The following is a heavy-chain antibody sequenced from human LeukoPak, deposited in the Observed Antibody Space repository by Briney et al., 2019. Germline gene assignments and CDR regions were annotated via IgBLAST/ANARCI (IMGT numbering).Heavy chain of an antibody. CDR2: ISGSGGST. D-gene: IGHD3-9*01. Sequence: GGSLRHSCAASGFTFSSYAMSWVRQAPGKGLEWVSAISGSGGSTYYADSVKGRFTISRDNSKNTLYLQMNSLRAEDTAVYYCAKGGYDILTGYYYWGQGTLVTVSS. J-gene: IGHJ4*02. CDR3: AKGGYDILTGYYY. V-gene: IGHV3-23*01. CDR1: GFTFSSYA.